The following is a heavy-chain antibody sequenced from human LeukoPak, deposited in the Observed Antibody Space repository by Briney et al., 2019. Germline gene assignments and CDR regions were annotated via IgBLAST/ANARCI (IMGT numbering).Heavy chain of an antibody. CDR1: GGSISSSSYY. CDR3: ARHLYCSSTSCPNWFDP. J-gene: IGHJ5*02. CDR2: IYYSGST. D-gene: IGHD2-2*01. Sequence: SETLSLTCTVSGGSISSSSYYWGWIRQPPGKGLEWIGSIYYSGSTYYNPSLKSRVTISVDTSKNQFSLELSSVTAADTAVYYCARHLYCSSTSCPNWFDPWGQGTLVTVSS. V-gene: IGHV4-39*01.